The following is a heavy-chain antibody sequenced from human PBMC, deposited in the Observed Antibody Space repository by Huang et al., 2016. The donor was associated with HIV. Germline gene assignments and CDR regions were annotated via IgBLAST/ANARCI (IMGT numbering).Heavy chain of an antibody. CDR3: ARARLLFPFDF. Sequence: QVQLQQWGAGMLKPSETLSLTCDLSGGPFNGFLWSWIRQPPGKGLEWIGEINSGGHANYSPSLKSRVTMSVDTSKKQFSLNLRSVTAADTAVYYCARARLLFPFDFWGQGVPVVVSS. J-gene: IGHJ4*02. D-gene: IGHD2-15*01. CDR2: INSGGHA. CDR1: GGPFNGFL. V-gene: IGHV4-34*01.